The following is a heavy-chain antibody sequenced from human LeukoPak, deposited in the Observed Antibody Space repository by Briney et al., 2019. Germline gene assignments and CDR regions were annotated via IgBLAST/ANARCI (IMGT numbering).Heavy chain of an antibody. CDR3: ARDFLTAVRTPQAFDI. J-gene: IGHJ3*02. Sequence: ASVKVSCKASGYTFTSYGISWVRQAPGQELEWMGWISVYNGNTNYAQKFQGRVTMTTDTSTSTAYMEVRRLRTDDTAVYYCARDFLTAVRTPQAFDIWGQGTMVTVSS. V-gene: IGHV1-18*01. D-gene: IGHD2/OR15-2a*01. CDR1: GYTFTSYG. CDR2: ISVYNGNT.